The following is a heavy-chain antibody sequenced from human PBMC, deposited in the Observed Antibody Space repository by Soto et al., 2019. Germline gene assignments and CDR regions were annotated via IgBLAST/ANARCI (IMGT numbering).Heavy chain of an antibody. CDR3: AKETIQVGGPNYFDY. D-gene: IGHD1-1*01. CDR2: ISWDGLAQ. J-gene: IGHJ4*02. V-gene: IGHV3-30*18. CDR1: GFPFSRYG. Sequence: VQLVESGGGVVQPGRSLRLLCEASGFPFSRYGMHWVRQAPGMGLEWVAVISWDGLAQYYGDSVRGRFTISRDNSQSPLYLQMNSLRTEDTAIYYCAKETIQVGGPNYFDYWGQGLLVTVSS.